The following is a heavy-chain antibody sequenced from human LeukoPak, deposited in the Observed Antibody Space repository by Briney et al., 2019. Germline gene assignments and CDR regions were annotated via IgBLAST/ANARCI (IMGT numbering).Heavy chain of an antibody. Sequence: ASVKVSCTASGGTFSSYAISWVRQAPGQGLEWMGGIIPIFGTANYAQKFQGRVTITADESTSTAYMELSSLRSEDTAVYYCARYWNYQGWFDPWGQGTLVTVSS. CDR2: IIPIFGTA. CDR3: ARYWNYQGWFDP. CDR1: GGTFSSYA. J-gene: IGHJ5*02. V-gene: IGHV1-69*13. D-gene: IGHD1-7*01.